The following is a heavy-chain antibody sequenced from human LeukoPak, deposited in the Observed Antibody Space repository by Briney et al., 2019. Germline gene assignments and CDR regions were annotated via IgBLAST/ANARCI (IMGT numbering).Heavy chain of an antibody. CDR2: IYYSGSA. CDR1: GGSISSSSYY. D-gene: IGHD2-2*01. CDR3: ARLGCGSTSCYWYYYYMDV. V-gene: IGHV4-39*01. Sequence: SETLSLTCTVSGGSISSSSYYWGWIRQPPGKGLEWIGSIYYSGSAYYNPSLKSRVTISVDTSKNQFSLKLSSVTAADTAVYYCARLGCGSTSCYWYYYYMDVWGKGTTVTVSS. J-gene: IGHJ6*03.